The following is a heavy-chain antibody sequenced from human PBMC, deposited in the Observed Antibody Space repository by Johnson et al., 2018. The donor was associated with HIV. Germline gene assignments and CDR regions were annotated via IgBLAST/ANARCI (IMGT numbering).Heavy chain of an antibody. CDR2: VKRHGRET. D-gene: IGHD1-14*01. V-gene: IGHV3-7*01. CDR3: AKDRN. CDR1: GFTVSSNY. J-gene: IGHJ3*01. Sequence: MQLVESGGGLVQPGRSLRLSCAASGFTVSSNYMSWVRQAPGKGLEWVANVKRHGRETYYVDSVKGRFTISRDNSNNTLYLQMDSLRAEDTAVYYCAKDRNWGLGTMVTVSS.